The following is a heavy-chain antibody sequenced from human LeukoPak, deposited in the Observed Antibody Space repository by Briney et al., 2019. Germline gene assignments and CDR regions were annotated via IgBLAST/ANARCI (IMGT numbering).Heavy chain of an antibody. V-gene: IGHV4-59*01. D-gene: IGHD2-21*02. CDR2: IYYSGST. J-gene: IGHJ4*02. CDR1: GGSISSYY. CDR3: AGGGGLVTYFDY. Sequence: SETLSLTCTVSGGSISSYYWSWIRQPPGKGLEWIGYIYYSGSTNYNPSLKSRVTISVDTSKNQFSLKLSSVTAADTAVYYCAGGGGLVTYFDYWGQGTLVTVSS.